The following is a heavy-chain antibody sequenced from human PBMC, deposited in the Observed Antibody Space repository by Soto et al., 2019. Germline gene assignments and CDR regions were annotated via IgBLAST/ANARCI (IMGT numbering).Heavy chain of an antibody. CDR3: ARDRNYYGMDV. Sequence: ASVKVSCKAIGYSFTSHYMHWVRQAPGQGLEWMGWISAYNGNTNYAQKLQGRVTMTTDTSTSTAYMELRSLRSDDTAVYYCARDRNYYGMDVWGQGTTVTVSS. J-gene: IGHJ6*02. CDR1: GYSFTSHY. V-gene: IGHV1-18*04. CDR2: ISAYNGNT.